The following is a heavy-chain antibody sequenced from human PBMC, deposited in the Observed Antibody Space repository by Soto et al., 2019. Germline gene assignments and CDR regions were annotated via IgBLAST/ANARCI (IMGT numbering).Heavy chain of an antibody. CDR2: IKSKTDGGTT. J-gene: IGHJ6*02. V-gene: IGHV3-15*01. Sequence: GGSLRLSCAASGFTFSNAWMSWVRQAPGKGLEWVGRIKSKTDGGTTDYAAPVKGRFTISRDDSKNTLYLQMNSLKTEDTAVYDCTPAVAGTGYYYYGMDVWGQGTTVTVSS. CDR1: GFTFSNAW. D-gene: IGHD6-19*01. CDR3: TPAVAGTGYYYYGMDV.